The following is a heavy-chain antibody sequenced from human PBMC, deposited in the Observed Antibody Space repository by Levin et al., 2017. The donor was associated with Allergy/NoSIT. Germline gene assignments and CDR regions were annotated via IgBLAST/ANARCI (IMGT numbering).Heavy chain of an antibody. CDR1: GGTFSSYA. J-gene: IGHJ5*02. CDR2: IIPIFGTA. D-gene: IGHD4-23*01. Sequence: SVKVSCKASGGTFSSYAISWVRQAPGQGLEWMGGIIPIFGTANYAQKFQGRVTITADESTSTAYMELSSLRSEDTAVYYCARGGYGGNWFDPWGQGTLVTVSS. V-gene: IGHV1-69*13. CDR3: ARGGYGGNWFDP.